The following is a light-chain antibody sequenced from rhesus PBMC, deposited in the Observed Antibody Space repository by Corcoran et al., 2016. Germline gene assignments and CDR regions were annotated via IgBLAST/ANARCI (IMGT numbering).Light chain of an antibody. CDR3: YQHSRGYS. CDR1: QIVSSY. J-gene: IGKJ2*01. V-gene: IGKV3-10*01. CDR2: GAS. Sequence: QVILTQSPATLSLSPGERATLFCRASQIVSSYLAWYQQRPGRAPRVLIYGASSRATGLPDRFSGSGSGTDFTLTISSLEPEEVGVYHCYQHSRGYSFGRGTKVEIK.